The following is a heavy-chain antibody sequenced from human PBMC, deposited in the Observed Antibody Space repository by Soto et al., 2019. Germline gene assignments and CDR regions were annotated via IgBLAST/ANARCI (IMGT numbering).Heavy chain of an antibody. V-gene: IGHV3-21*01. CDR1: GFTFSSYS. CDR3: ARDLRYFDWLTPSGYFDY. CDR2: ISSSSYI. J-gene: IGHJ4*02. Sequence: GGSLRLSCAASGFTFSSYSMNWVRRAPGKGLEWVSSISSSSYIYYADSVKGRFTISRDNAKNLLYLQMNSLRAEDTAVYYCARDLRYFDWLTPSGYFDYWGQGTLVTVSS. D-gene: IGHD3-9*01.